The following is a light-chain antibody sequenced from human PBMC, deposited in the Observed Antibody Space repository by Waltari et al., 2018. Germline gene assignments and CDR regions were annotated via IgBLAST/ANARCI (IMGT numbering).Light chain of an antibody. CDR1: HSVRRDY. CDR3: QQYGSSWT. J-gene: IGKJ1*01. V-gene: IGKV3-20*01. CDR2: GAS. Sequence: ETVLAQSPGTLSLSLGDSATLPCRASHSVRRDYLAWYQQKPGQAPRLLIYGASSRATGIPARFSGSGSGTDFTLTITRLEPEDFAVYYCQQYGSSWTFGQGTKVEIK.